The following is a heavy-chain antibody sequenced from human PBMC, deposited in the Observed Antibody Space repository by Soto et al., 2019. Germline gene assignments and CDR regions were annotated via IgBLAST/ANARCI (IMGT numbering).Heavy chain of an antibody. J-gene: IGHJ4*02. V-gene: IGHV3-23*01. CDR2: ISSGGGSP. D-gene: IGHD6-6*01. CDR3: AKGDGRIVPRHFDS. CDR1: GFNFSSYA. Sequence: EVHLLESGGGLVQPGGSLRLSCAASGFNFSSYAMSWVRQAPGKGLEWVSGISSGGGSPYNADSVKGRFTISRDNSKNTLYLQMNRLRAADTAVYFCAKGDGRIVPRHFDSWGQGTLVTVSS.